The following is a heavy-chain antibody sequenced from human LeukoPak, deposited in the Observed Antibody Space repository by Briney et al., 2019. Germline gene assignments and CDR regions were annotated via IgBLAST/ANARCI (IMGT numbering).Heavy chain of an antibody. CDR2: IYTSGST. CDR1: GNSISSYY. V-gene: IGHV4-4*07. J-gene: IGHJ4*02. D-gene: IGHD1-26*01. CDR3: GRGWGGAATLVDY. Sequence: SETLSLTCTVSGNSISSYYWSWIRQPAGKGLEWIGRIYTSGSTNYNPSLKSRVTMSVDTSNNQFSLNLSSVTAAHTSFFSCGRGWGGAATLVDYWGQGPLVTVS.